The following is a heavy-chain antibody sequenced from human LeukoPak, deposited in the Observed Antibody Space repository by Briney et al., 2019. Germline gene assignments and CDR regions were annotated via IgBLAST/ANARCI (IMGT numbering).Heavy chain of an antibody. V-gene: IGHV6-1*01. D-gene: IGHD3-9*01. CDR1: GDSFSSNSAA. CDR2: TYYRSKWYN. Sequence: SQTLSLTCAISGDSFSSNSAAWNWIRQSPSRGLEWLGRTYYRSKWYNDYAVSVKSRITINPDTSKNQFSLQLNSVTPEDTAVYYCARHRYDILTGYYTEFDYWGQGTPVTVSS. CDR3: ARHRYDILTGYYTEFDY. J-gene: IGHJ4*02.